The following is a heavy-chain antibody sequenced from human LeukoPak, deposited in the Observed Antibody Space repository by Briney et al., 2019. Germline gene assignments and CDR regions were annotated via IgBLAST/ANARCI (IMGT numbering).Heavy chain of an antibody. CDR3: AKDSITIFGVVIIREGYFDY. CDR2: ISGSGGST. D-gene: IGHD3-3*01. V-gene: IGHV3-23*01. J-gene: IGHJ4*02. CDR1: GFTFSSYA. Sequence: PGGSLRLSCAASGFTFSSYAMSWVRQAPGKGLEWVSAISGSGGSTYYVDSVKGRFTISRDNSKNTLYLQMNSLRAEDTAVYYCAKDSITIFGVVIIREGYFDYWGQGTLVTVSS.